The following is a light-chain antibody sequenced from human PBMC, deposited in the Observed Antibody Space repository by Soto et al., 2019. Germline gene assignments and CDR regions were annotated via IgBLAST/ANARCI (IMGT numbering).Light chain of an antibody. Sequence: EVVLTQSPATLSLSPGERATLSCRASQSVSSYLAWYQQQPGQAPRLLIYDASNRATGIPARFSGNGSGTDFTLTICSLEPEDFAVYYCQQRYNWPPITFGQGTRLEFK. CDR3: QQRYNWPPIT. J-gene: IGKJ5*01. CDR2: DAS. V-gene: IGKV3-11*01. CDR1: QSVSSY.